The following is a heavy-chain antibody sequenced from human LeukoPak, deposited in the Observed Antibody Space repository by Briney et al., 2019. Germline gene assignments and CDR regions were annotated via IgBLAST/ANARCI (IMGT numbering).Heavy chain of an antibody. V-gene: IGHV3-7*01. CDR1: GFTFSSYW. Sequence: GGSLRLSCAASGFTFSSYWMSWVRQAPGKGLEWVANIKQDGSEKYYVDSVKGRFTISRDNAKNSLYLQMNSLRAEDTAVYYCAKDREQLVLSDWGQGTLVTVSS. CDR2: IKQDGSEK. D-gene: IGHD6-6*01. J-gene: IGHJ4*02. CDR3: AKDREQLVLSD.